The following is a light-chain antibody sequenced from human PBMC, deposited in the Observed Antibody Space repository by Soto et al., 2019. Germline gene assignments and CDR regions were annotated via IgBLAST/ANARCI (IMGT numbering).Light chain of an antibody. CDR2: DVS. CDR1: SSDVGGYNY. V-gene: IGLV2-14*01. J-gene: IGLJ1*01. Sequence: QSALTQPASVSGSPGQSITISCTGTSSDVGGYNYVSWYQQHPGKAPKLMIYDVSNRPSGVSNHFSGSKSGNTAYMTISGLQAVSEAQYYCNSYTSSSTYVFGTGTKLTVL. CDR3: NSYTSSSTYV.